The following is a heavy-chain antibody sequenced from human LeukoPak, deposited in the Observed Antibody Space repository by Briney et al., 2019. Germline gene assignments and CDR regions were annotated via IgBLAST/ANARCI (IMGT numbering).Heavy chain of an antibody. J-gene: IGHJ3*02. CDR1: GFTVSTSV. CDR2: ISFDGTTK. D-gene: IGHD3-16*01. Sequence: GGSLRLSCAASGFTVSTSVVHWVRQAPGKGLDWAAIISFDGTTKYYADSVKGRFTISRDNSKNTLFLQVDSLRVEDTAVYYCVKGKDLYGALDIWGQGTMVTVSS. CDR3: VKGKDLYGALDI. V-gene: IGHV3-30*18.